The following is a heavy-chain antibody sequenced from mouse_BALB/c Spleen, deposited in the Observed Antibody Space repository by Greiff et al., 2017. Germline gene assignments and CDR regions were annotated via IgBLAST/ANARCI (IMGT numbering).Heavy chain of an antibody. Sequence: EVKLMESGPELGKPGASVKISCKASGYSFTGYNMYWVKQSHRKSLEWIGYIDPYNGGTSYNQKSKGKATLTVDKSSSTAYMHLNSLTSEDSAIYYCARESLTATLDYWGQGTTLTVSS. J-gene: IGHJ2*01. V-gene: IGHV1S135*01. D-gene: IGHD1-2*01. CDR3: ARESLTATLDY. CDR2: IDPYNGGT. CDR1: GYSFTGYN.